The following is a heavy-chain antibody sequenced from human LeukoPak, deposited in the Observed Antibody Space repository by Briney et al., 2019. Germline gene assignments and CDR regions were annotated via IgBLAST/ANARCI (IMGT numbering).Heavy chain of an antibody. CDR2: INSDGSSR. Sequence: TGGSLRLSCAASGLTFNNYWMHWVRLVPGKGLVWVSRINSDGSSRHFADSVKGRFTISRENAKNTVYLQMNSLRGDDTAVYYCTRGSSGFSYYSAMDVWGQGTTVTVSS. CDR3: TRGSSGFSYYSAMDV. CDR1: GLTFNNYW. D-gene: IGHD3-10*01. V-gene: IGHV3-74*01. J-gene: IGHJ6*02.